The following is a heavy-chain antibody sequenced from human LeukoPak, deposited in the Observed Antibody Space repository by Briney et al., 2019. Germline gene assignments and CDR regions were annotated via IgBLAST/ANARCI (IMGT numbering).Heavy chain of an antibody. V-gene: IGHV3-7*01. CDR1: GFRFGDYW. Sequence: GGSLRLSCDASGFRFGDYWMGWVRLAPGKGLEWVATINNDAKEKYYVDSVKGRFTISRDNARNSLYLQMRSLRVEDTALYYCARDTQYGAIDYWGQGTLLTVSS. J-gene: IGHJ4*02. CDR3: ARDTQYGAIDY. CDR2: INNDAKEK. D-gene: IGHD2-15*01.